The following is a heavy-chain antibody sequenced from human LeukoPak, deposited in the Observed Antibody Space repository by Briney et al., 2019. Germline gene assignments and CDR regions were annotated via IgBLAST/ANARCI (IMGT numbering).Heavy chain of an antibody. V-gene: IGHV7-4-1*02. Sequence: ASVKVSCKASGYTFTSYAMNWVRQAPGQGLEWMGWINTNTGNPTYAQGFTGRFVFSLDTSVSTTYLQISSLKAEDTAVYYCARSYGSGPYYGMDVWGQGTTVTVSS. D-gene: IGHD3-10*01. J-gene: IGHJ6*02. CDR2: INTNTGNP. CDR3: ARSYGSGPYYGMDV. CDR1: GYTFTSYA.